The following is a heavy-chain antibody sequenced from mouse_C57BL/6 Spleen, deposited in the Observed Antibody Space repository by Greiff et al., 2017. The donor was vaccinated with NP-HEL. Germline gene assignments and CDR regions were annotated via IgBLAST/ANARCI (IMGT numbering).Heavy chain of an antibody. V-gene: IGHV5-9-1*02. Sequence: EVMLVESGEGLVKPGGSLKLSCAASGFTFSSYAMSWVRQTPEKRLEWVAYISSGGDYIYYADTVKGRFTISRDNARNTLYLQMSSLKSEDTAMYYCTRDQVGRNYFDYWGQGTTLTVSS. CDR1: GFTFSSYA. J-gene: IGHJ2*01. D-gene: IGHD4-1*01. CDR3: TRDQVGRNYFDY. CDR2: ISSGGDYI.